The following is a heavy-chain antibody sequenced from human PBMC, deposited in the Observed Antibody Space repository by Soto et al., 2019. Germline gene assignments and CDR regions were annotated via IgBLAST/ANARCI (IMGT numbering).Heavy chain of an antibody. Sequence: PGGSLRLSCAASGFTFSSYGMHWVRQAPGKGLEWVALIWHDGSNKYYGDSVKGRFTISRDNSKNTLYLQMNSLRAEDTAVYYCAKGWPKPNWYFDLRGRGTLVTVSS. CDR2: IWHDGSNK. CDR1: GFTFSSYG. CDR3: AKGWPKPNWYFDL. D-gene: IGHD2-15*01. J-gene: IGHJ2*01. V-gene: IGHV3-33*06.